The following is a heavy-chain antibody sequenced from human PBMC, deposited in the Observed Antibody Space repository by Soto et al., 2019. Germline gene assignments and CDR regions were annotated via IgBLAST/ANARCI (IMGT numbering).Heavy chain of an antibody. CDR3: ARAYGGNHFDY. V-gene: IGHV3-53*01. D-gene: IGHD4-17*01. CDR1: GLSVSQNY. CDR2: IYEDGGT. Sequence: EVQLVESGGRWIQSGGSLRLSCVASGLSVSQNYMNWVRQAPGKGLEWVSIIYEDGGTRDADSVKGRFSMSRDTSKNTVFLHMSHLRVDDTAMYYCARAYGGNHFDYWGQGTQVTVSS. J-gene: IGHJ4*02.